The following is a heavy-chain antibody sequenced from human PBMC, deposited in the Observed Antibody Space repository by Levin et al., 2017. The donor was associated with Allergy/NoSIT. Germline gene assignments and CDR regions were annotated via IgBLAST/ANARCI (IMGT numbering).Heavy chain of an antibody. J-gene: IGHJ6*02. CDR1: GYTLTELS. CDR2: FDPEDGET. Sequence: GESLKISCKVSGYTLTELSMHWVRQAPGKGLEWVGGFDPEDGETIYAQKFQDRVTMTEDTSTDTAYMELSSLRSEDTAVYYCATHADGSVSYTYYYAMDVWGQGTTVTVSS. V-gene: IGHV1-24*01. D-gene: IGHD3-10*01. CDR3: ATHADGSVSYTYYYAMDV.